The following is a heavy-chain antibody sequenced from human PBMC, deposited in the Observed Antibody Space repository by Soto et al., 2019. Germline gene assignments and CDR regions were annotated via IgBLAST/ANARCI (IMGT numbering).Heavy chain of an antibody. Sequence: GGSLRLSCAASGFTFSSYWMHWVRQAPGKGLVWVSRINSDGSSTSYADSVKGRFTTSRDNAKNTLYLQMNSLRAEDTAVYYCARSPSRIAVAGPDYYYYGMDVWGQGTTVTVSS. D-gene: IGHD6-19*01. J-gene: IGHJ6*02. V-gene: IGHV3-74*01. CDR1: GFTFSSYW. CDR2: INSDGSST. CDR3: ARSPSRIAVAGPDYYYYGMDV.